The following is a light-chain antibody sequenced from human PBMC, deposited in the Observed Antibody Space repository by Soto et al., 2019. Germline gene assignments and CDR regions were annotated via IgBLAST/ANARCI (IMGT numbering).Light chain of an antibody. CDR2: EVN. J-gene: IGLJ3*02. CDR1: SSDIGNYNL. CDR3: CSYAGSSTLV. V-gene: IGLV2-23*02. Sequence: QSALTQPASVSGSPGQSITISCTGTSSDIGNYNLVSWYQQHPGKAPKVMIYEVNKRPSGVSNRFSGSKSGNTASLTISGLQAEDEADYYCCSYAGSSTLVFGGGTKLTVL.